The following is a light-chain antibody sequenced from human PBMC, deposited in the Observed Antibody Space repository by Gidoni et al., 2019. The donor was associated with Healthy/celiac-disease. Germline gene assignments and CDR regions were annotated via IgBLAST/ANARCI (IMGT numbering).Light chain of an antibody. CDR3: QQYNNWPPLT. Sequence: EIVMTQSPATLSVSPGESATLSCRASQSVSSNLAWYQQKPGQAPRLLISGASTRATGIPARCSGSGSGTEFTLTISSLQSEDFAVYYCQQYNNWPPLTFGGGTKVEIK. J-gene: IGKJ4*01. V-gene: IGKV3-15*01. CDR2: GAS. CDR1: QSVSSN.